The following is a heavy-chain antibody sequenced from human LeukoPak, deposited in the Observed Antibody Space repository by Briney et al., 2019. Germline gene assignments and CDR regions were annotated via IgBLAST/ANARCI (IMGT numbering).Heavy chain of an antibody. J-gene: IGHJ4*02. CDR3: ARTTSSSSWYGFVGY. CDR1: GYTFSRSG. Sequence: ASVKVSCKASGYTFSRSGISWVRQAPGQGLEWMGSISTYNGNSNYAQKLQGRVTMTTDTSTSTAYMELRNLRSDDTAVYYCARTTSSSSWYGFVGYWGQGTLVTVSS. CDR2: ISTYNGNS. D-gene: IGHD6-13*01. V-gene: IGHV1-18*01.